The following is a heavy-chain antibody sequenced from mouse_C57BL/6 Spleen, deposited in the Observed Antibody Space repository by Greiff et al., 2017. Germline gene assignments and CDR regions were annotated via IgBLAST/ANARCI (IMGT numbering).Heavy chain of an antibody. J-gene: IGHJ4*01. CDR3: ARGGYSNPYAMDG. D-gene: IGHD2-5*01. Sequence: EVMLVESGGGLVKPGGSLKLSCAASGFTFSSYAMSWVRQTPEKRLEWVATISDGGSYTYYPDNVKGRSTITRDNAKNNLYLQMSHLKSEDTAMYYCARGGYSNPYAMDGWGQGTSVTVSS. V-gene: IGHV5-4*03. CDR1: GFTFSSYA. CDR2: ISDGGSYT.